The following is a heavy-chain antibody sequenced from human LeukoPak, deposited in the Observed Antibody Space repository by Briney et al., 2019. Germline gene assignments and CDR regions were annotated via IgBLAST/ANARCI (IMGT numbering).Heavy chain of an antibody. CDR3: ARAPEYCSSTSCWFAFDI. Sequence: SETLSLTCTVSGGSISSYYWSWIRQPPGKGLEWIGYIYYSGSTNYNPSLKSRVTMSVDTSKNQFSLKLSSVTAADTAVYYCARAPEYCSSTSCWFAFDIWGQGTMVTVSS. CDR1: GGSISSYY. D-gene: IGHD2-2*01. J-gene: IGHJ3*02. V-gene: IGHV4-59*12. CDR2: IYYSGST.